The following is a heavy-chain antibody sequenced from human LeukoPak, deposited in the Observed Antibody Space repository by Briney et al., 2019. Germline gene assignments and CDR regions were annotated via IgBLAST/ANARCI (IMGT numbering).Heavy chain of an antibody. CDR1: GGTFSSYA. J-gene: IGHJ6*02. V-gene: IGHV1-2*04. D-gene: IGHD2-2*01. CDR2: INPNSGGT. CDR3: ARGSVPAAMSNGMDV. Sequence: GASVKVSCKASGGTFSSYAISWVRQAPGQGLEWMGWINPNSGGTNYAQKFQGWVTMTRDTSISTAYMELSRLRSDDTAVYYCARGSVPAAMSNGMDVWGQGTTVTVSS.